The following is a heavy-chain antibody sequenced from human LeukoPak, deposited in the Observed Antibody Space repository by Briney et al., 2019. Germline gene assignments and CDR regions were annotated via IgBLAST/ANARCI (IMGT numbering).Heavy chain of an antibody. CDR2: IYHSGST. V-gene: IGHV4-59*01. CDR1: GGSISSYY. Sequence: SETLSLTCTVSGGSISSYYWSWIRQPPGKGLEWIGYIYHSGSTNYNPSLKSRVTTSVDTSKNQFSLKLNSVTAADTAVYYCARGLVPPAHYWGQGTLVTVSS. CDR3: ARGLVPPAHY. D-gene: IGHD2-2*01. J-gene: IGHJ4*02.